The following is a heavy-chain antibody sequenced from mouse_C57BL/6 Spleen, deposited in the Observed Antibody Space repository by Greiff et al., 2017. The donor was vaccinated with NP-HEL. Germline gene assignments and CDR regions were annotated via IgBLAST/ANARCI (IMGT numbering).Heavy chain of an antibody. CDR2: INYDGSST. CDR3: AREYYYGSSSGFAY. J-gene: IGHJ3*01. Sequence: EVKLMESEGGLVQPGSSMKLSCTASGFTFSDYYMAWVRQVPEKGLEWVANINYDGSSTYYLDSLKSRFIISRDNAKNILYLQMSSLKSEDTATYYCAREYYYGSSSGFAYWGQGTLVTVSA. D-gene: IGHD1-1*01. CDR1: GFTFSDYY. V-gene: IGHV5-16*01.